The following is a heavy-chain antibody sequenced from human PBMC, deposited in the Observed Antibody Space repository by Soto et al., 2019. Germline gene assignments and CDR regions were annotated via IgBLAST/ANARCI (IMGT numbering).Heavy chain of an antibody. CDR1: KCAISSYW. V-gene: IGHV3-74*01. J-gene: IGHJ6*02. Sequence: EVQLVESGRGRVQPGGAVRLSCAASKCAISSYWMHWVRQAPGKGLVWVSRINSDGSSISYADAVKGRFTISRDNAKNTLYLHMNSLRVEDTAVYYCAREVSHGYVLRGMDVWGQGTTVTVFS. CDR3: AREVSHGYVLRGMDV. D-gene: IGHD5-18*01. CDR2: INSDGSSI.